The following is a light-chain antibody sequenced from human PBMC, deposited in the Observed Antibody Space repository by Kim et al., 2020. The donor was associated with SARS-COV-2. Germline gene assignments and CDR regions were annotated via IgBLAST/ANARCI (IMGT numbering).Light chain of an antibody. CDR2: DAS. CDR3: QQYDSFSWA. J-gene: IGKJ1*01. V-gene: IGKV1-5*01. Sequence: ASVGDRVTITCRASQSINRWLAWYQQRPEKAPKRLISDASTLERGVPSRFSGRGSGTEFTLTINSLQPDDFATYYCQQYDSFSWALGQGTRVEI. CDR1: QSINRW.